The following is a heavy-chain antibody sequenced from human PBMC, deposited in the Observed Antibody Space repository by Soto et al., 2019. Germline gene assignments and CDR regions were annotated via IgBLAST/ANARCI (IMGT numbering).Heavy chain of an antibody. V-gene: IGHV6-1*01. CDR2: AYYRSRWIY. CDR1: GDSVSNNGAT. Sequence: SQTLSLTCAISGDSVSNNGATWNWIRQSPSRGLEWLGRAYYRSRWIYDYAMSVKSRISINPDTSKNQVSLQLNSVTPADTAVYYCARDPPDFLSEFDLWGRGTLVTVSS. CDR3: ARDPPDFLSEFDL. D-gene: IGHD6-19*01. J-gene: IGHJ5*02.